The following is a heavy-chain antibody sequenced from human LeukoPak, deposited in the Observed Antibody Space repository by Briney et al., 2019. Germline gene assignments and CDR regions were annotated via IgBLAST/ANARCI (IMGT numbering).Heavy chain of an antibody. D-gene: IGHD5-12*01. V-gene: IGHV4-34*01. CDR3: AGGSGYDSFDY. J-gene: IGHJ4*02. CDR1: GGSFSGYY. CDR2: INHSGST. Sequence: PSETLSLTCAVYGGSFSGYYWSWIRQPPGKGLEWIGEINHSGSTNYNPPLKSRVTISVDTSKNQFSLKLSSVTAADTAVYYCAGGSGYDSFDYWGQGTLVTVSS.